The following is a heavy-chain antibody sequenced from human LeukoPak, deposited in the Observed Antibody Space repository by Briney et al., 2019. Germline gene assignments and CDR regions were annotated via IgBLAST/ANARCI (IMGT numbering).Heavy chain of an antibody. J-gene: IGHJ4*02. CDR3: ARDQQLWLLGY. D-gene: IGHD5-18*01. Sequence: SETLSLTCAVYGGSFSGYYWSWIRQPPGKGLEWIGEINHSGSTNYNPSLKSRVTISVDTSKNQFSLKLSSVTAADTAVYYCARDQQLWLLGYWGQGTLVTVSS. CDR2: INHSGST. CDR1: GGSFSGYY. V-gene: IGHV4-34*01.